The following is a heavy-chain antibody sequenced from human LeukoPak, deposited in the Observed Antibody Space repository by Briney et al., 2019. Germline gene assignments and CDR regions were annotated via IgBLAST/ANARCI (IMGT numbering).Heavy chain of an antibody. CDR1: GGSISSSSYY. V-gene: IGHV4-39*07. Sequence: SETLSLTCTVSGGSISSSSYYWGWIRQPPGKGLEWIGSIYYSGSTYYNPSLKSRVTISVDTSKNQFSLKLSSVTAADTAVYYCASSITMVRGVFDPWGQGTLVTVSS. D-gene: IGHD3-10*01. CDR3: ASSITMVRGVFDP. J-gene: IGHJ5*02. CDR2: IYYSGST.